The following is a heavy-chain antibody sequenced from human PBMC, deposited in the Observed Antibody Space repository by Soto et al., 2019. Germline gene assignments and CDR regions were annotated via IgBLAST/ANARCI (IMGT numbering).Heavy chain of an antibody. V-gene: IGHV4-59*01. J-gene: IGHJ5*02. CDR3: ARGVSSSGWYYWFDP. CDR1: GGSISSYY. Sequence: SETLSLTCTVSGGSISSYYWSWIRQPPGKGLEWIGYIYYSGSTNYNPSLKSRVTISVDTSKNQFSLKLSSVTAADTAVYYCARGVSSSGWYYWFDPWGQGTLVTVSS. CDR2: IYYSGST. D-gene: IGHD6-19*01.